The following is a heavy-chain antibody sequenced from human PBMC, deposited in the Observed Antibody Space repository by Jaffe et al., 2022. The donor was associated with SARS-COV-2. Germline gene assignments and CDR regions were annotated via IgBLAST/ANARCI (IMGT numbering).Heavy chain of an antibody. CDR3: ARDTRTYYYDSSGYYYYMDV. V-gene: IGHV3-74*01. D-gene: IGHD3-22*01. Sequence: EVQLVESGGGLVQPGGSLRLSCAASGFTFSSYWMHWVRQAPGKGLVWVSRINSDGSSTSYADSVKGRFTISRDNAKNTLYLQMNSLRAEDTAVYYCARDTRTYYYDSSGYYYYMDVWGKGTTVTVSS. CDR1: GFTFSSYW. CDR2: INSDGSST. J-gene: IGHJ6*03.